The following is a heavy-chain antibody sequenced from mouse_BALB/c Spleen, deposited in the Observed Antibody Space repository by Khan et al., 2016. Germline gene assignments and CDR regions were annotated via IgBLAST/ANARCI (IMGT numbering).Heavy chain of an antibody. J-gene: IGHJ3*01. D-gene: IGHD2-14*01. Sequence: VQLKESGPGLVKPSQSLSLTCTVTGYSITSDYAWNWIRQFPGNKLEWMGYISYSGSTSYNPSLKSRISITRDTSKNQFFLQLNSVTTEDTATYYCARNGNRYGRTWFAYWGQGTLVTVSA. V-gene: IGHV3-2*02. CDR3: ARNGNRYGRTWFAY. CDR2: ISYSGST. CDR1: GYSITSDYA.